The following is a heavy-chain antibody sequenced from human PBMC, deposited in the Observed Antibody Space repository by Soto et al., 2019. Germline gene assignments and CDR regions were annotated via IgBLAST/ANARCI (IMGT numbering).Heavy chain of an antibody. D-gene: IGHD3-10*01. CDR2: ISYDGSNK. CDR3: AKDLETIWFGEYYGMDV. CDR1: VFPFSSYG. J-gene: IGHJ6*02. V-gene: IGHV3-30*18. Sequence: SLRLSFPASVFPFSSYGMHWVRPAPGKGLEWVAVISYDGSNKYYADSVKGRFTISRDNSKNTLYLQMNSLRAEDTAVYYCAKDLETIWFGEYYGMDVWGQGTTVTVSS.